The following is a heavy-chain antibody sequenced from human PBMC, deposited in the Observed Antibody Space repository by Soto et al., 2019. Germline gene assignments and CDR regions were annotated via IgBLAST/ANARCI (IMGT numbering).Heavy chain of an antibody. CDR3: ARLFCTSGSHCDSWFDP. J-gene: IGHJ5*02. Sequence: GESLKISCTGFGYSFTTFWISWVRQMPGKGLEWMGTIDPRDSYTSYSPSFQGHVTISADKSIGTAYLHWGSLQASDTAMYFCARLFCTSGSHCDSWFDPWGQGTLVTVS. CDR2: IDPRDSYT. CDR1: GYSFTTFW. D-gene: IGHD2-21*01. V-gene: IGHV5-10-1*01.